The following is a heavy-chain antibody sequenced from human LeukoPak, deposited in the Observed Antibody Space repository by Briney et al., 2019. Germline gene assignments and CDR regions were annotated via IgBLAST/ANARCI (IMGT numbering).Heavy chain of an antibody. J-gene: IGHJ4*02. CDR2: IYYSGST. Sequence: EWIGYIYYSGSTNYNPSLKSRVTISVDTSKNQFSLKLSSVTAADTAVYYCARQGNYDYFDYWGQGTLVTVSS. D-gene: IGHD4-11*01. CDR3: ARQGNYDYFDY. V-gene: IGHV4-59*08.